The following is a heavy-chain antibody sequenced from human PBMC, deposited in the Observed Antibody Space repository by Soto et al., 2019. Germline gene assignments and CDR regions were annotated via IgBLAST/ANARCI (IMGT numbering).Heavy chain of an antibody. V-gene: IGHV3-23*01. CDR3: AKGLATSGPYVGVLDS. CDR1: GFSFSANA. D-gene: IGHD2-8*01. CDR2: IGASGSTI. J-gene: IGHJ4*02. Sequence: EVQLLESGGGLVQPGGSLRVSCAASGFSFSANAMNWVRQAPGRGPEWVSAIGASGSTIYYADSVQGRFTISRDNSNNTLFLQMDSLIAEDTAVYYCAKGLATSGPYVGVLDSWGQGTLVTVSS.